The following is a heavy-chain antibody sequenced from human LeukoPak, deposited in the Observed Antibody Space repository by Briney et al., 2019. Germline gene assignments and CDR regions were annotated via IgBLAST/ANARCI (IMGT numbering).Heavy chain of an antibody. Sequence: ASVKVSCKASGYTFTSYGISWVRQAPGQGLEWMGWTSAYNGNTNYAQKLQGRVTMTTDTSTSTAYMELRSLRSDDTAVYYCARQIGYDSSGYYYNHPFDYWGQGTLVTVSS. CDR2: TSAYNGNT. D-gene: IGHD3-22*01. CDR3: ARQIGYDSSGYYYNHPFDY. CDR1: GYTFTSYG. V-gene: IGHV1-18*01. J-gene: IGHJ4*02.